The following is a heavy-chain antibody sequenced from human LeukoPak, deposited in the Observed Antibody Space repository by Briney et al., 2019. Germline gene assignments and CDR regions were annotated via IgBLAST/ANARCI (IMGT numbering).Heavy chain of an antibody. CDR2: INTNWANT. V-gene: IGHV3-64*05. D-gene: IGHD6-6*01. Sequence: SGGSLRLSCSASGFTFKSYAMHWVRQAPRKGLKYVSSINTNWANTYYADSVKGRFTISRDNSRNTVYVQMNSLTPEDTAVYYCVKGLDYSSSQMDSWGRGTLVTVSS. CDR1: GFTFKSYA. CDR3: VKGLDYSSSQMDS. J-gene: IGHJ4*02.